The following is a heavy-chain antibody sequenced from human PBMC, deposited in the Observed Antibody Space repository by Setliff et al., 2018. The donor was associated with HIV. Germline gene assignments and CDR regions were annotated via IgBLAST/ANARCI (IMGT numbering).Heavy chain of an antibody. CDR2: INHSGST. CDR3: ARIPRDGSGLSYCYYYYMDV. D-gene: IGHD3-10*01. CDR1: GGSFSGYY. V-gene: IGHV4-34*01. Sequence: NPSETLSLTCAVYGGSFSGYYWSWIRQPPGKGLEWIGEINHSGSTNYNPSLKSRVTISVDTSKNQFSLKLSSVTAADTAVYYCARIPRDGSGLSYCYYYYMDVWGKGTTVTVSS. J-gene: IGHJ6*03.